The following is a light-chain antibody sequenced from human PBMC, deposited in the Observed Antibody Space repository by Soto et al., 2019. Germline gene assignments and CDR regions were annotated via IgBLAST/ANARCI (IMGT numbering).Light chain of an antibody. CDR2: DAS. Sequence: DIQMTQSPSTLSASVGDRVTIICRASQSISSWLAWYQQKPGKAXTLLVYDASSLESGVPSRFSGSGSGTEFTPTTSNLQPEDFVTYYCQQLNTYPQITFGQGTRLEI. CDR1: QSISSW. V-gene: IGKV1-5*02. CDR3: QQLNTYPQIT. J-gene: IGKJ5*01.